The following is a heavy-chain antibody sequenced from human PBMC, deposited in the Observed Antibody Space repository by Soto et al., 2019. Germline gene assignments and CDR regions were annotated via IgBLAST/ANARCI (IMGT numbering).Heavy chain of an antibody. CDR1: GGSISSGDYY. V-gene: IGHV4-30-4*01. CDR3: ARGGMGCGFWRGYPGWFDV. J-gene: IGHJ5*02. CDR2: IYYIGSI. Sequence: PSETLSLTCTVSGGSISSGDYYWSWIRQPPGKGLEGIGYIYYIGSIYYNPSLKSRVTISVDTSKNQFSLKLSSVTAADTAVYYCARGGMGCGFWRGYPGWFDVWGQGILVTVSS. D-gene: IGHD3-3*01.